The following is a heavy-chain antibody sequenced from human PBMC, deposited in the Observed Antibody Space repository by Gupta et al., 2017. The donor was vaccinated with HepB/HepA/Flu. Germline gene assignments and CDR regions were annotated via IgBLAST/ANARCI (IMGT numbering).Heavy chain of an antibody. CDR1: GGSINLNTFH. CDR3: ARRQYCTIDSCFRGQRAYDI. V-gene: IGHV4-39*01. D-gene: IGHD2-8*01. J-gene: IGHJ3*02. CDR2: IFYGGTT. Sequence: QLQMQESGPGLVKPWETLSLTCSVPGGSINLNTFHWAGIRQSPGKGLEWIGDIFYGGTTDYSPSLKSRVTISEDTSKNQFYLNLRSVTAADTAVYYCARRQYCTIDSCFRGQRAYDIWGQGTMVTVTS.